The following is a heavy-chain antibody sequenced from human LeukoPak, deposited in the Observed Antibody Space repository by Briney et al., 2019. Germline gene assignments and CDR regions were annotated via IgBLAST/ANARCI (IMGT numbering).Heavy chain of an antibody. Sequence: GGSLRLSCAASGFTFSKYWMLWVRQAPGKGLESVSRINTDGTVTTYAASVKGRFTVSRDNADNTMFLQMNSVRDEDTAVYYCATKQWLAPPPDSWGQGTPVTVSS. V-gene: IGHV3-74*01. CDR1: GFTFSKYW. CDR2: INTDGTVT. CDR3: ATKQWLAPPPDS. D-gene: IGHD6-19*01. J-gene: IGHJ4*02.